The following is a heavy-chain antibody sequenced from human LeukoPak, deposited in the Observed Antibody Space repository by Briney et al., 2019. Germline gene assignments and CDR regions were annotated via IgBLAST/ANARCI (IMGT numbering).Heavy chain of an antibody. CDR1: GGAVSSGVYS. V-gene: IGHV4-30-2*01. CDR3: ARSRTAYYRYFDS. D-gene: IGHD3-22*01. CDR2: IYHSETT. Sequence: SETLSLTCTVSGGAVSSGVYSWRWIRQPPGKGLEWIGYIYHSETTYYNPSLQSRVNISVNRSKNQFSLKLTSVTAADTAVYYCARSRTAYYRYFDSWGQGTLVTVSS. J-gene: IGHJ4*02.